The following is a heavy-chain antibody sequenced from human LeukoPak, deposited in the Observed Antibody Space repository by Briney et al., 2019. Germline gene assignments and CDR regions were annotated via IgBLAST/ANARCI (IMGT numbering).Heavy chain of an antibody. CDR1: GGSISSYY. Sequence: PSETLSLTCTASGGSISSYYWSWIRQPPGKGLEWIGYIYYSGSTNYNPSLKSRVTISVDTSKNQFSLKLSSVTAEDTAVYYCARSPYDILRFDPWGQGTLVTVSS. D-gene: IGHD3-9*01. V-gene: IGHV4-59*01. CDR3: ARSPYDILRFDP. J-gene: IGHJ5*02. CDR2: IYYSGST.